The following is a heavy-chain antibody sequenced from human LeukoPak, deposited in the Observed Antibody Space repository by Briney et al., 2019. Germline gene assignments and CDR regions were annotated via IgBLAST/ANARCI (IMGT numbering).Heavy chain of an antibody. CDR1: GFTSSSYA. Sequence: GGSLRLSCAASGFTSSSYAMTWVRQAPGKGLQWVSTIRATAGTTYYTDSVKGRFTISRDNSKNTVFLQMNSLRAEDTAVYYCAKGGYTSHYDYWGQGILVTVSS. J-gene: IGHJ4*02. CDR2: IRATAGTT. CDR3: AKGGYTSHYDY. D-gene: IGHD5-12*01. V-gene: IGHV3-23*01.